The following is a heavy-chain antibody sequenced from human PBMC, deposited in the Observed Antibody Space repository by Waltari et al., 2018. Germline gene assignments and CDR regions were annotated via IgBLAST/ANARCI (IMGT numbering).Heavy chain of an antibody. D-gene: IGHD4-17*01. CDR3: ARVGDYGDYVRAFDI. V-gene: IGHV4-59*11. J-gene: IGHJ3*02. CDR1: GGSISSHY. Sequence: QVQLQESGPGLVKPSETLSLTCTVSGGSISSHYWIWIRQPPGKGLEWIGYIYYSGSTNYNPSLKSRVTISVDTSKNQFSLKLSSVTAADTAVYYCARVGDYGDYVRAFDIWGQGTMVTVSS. CDR2: IYYSGST.